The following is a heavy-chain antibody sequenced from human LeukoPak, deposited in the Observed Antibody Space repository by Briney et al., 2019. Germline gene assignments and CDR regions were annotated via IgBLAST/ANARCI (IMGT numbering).Heavy chain of an antibody. V-gene: IGHV4-61*01. CDR3: ASTVVPAATLDP. CDR1: GGSVSSGSYY. J-gene: IGHJ5*02. Sequence: SETLSLTCTVSGGSVSSGSYYWSWIRQPPGKGLEWIGYIYYSGSTNYNPSLKSRVTISVDTSKSQFSLKLSSVTAADTAVYYCASTVVPAATLDPWGQGTLVTVSS. CDR2: IYYSGST. D-gene: IGHD2-2*01.